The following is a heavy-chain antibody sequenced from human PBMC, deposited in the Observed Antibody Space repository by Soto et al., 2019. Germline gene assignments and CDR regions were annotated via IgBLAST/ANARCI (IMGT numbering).Heavy chain of an antibody. CDR1: GGTFSSYA. J-gene: IGHJ4*02. CDR3: ARAHYGGNSFSSGYFDY. CDR2: IIPIFGTA. V-gene: IGHV1-69*13. D-gene: IGHD4-17*01. Sequence: SVKVSCKASGGTFSSYAISWVRQAPGQGLEWMGGIIPIFGTANYAQKFQGRVTITADESTSTAYMELSSLRSEDTAVYYCARAHYGGNSFSSGYFDYWGQGTLVTVSS.